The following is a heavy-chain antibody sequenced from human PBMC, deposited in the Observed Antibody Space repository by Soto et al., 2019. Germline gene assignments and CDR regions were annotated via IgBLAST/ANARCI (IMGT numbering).Heavy chain of an antibody. CDR3: ARAGGLLVDY. D-gene: IGHD1-26*01. Sequence: QVQLVESGGGVVQPGRSLRLSCAASGFTFSSYAIHWVRQAPGKGLEWVAVISYDGSNKYYADSVKGRFTISRDNSKNTLYLQMNSLRAEATAVYYCARAGGLLVDYWGQGTLVTVSS. CDR1: GFTFSSYA. J-gene: IGHJ4*02. V-gene: IGHV3-30-3*01. CDR2: ISYDGSNK.